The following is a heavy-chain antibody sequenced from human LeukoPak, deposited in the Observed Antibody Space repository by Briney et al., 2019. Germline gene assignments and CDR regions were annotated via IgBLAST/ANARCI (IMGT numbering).Heavy chain of an antibody. CDR3: ATDSSGRKIFDY. CDR1: GGSIRSGGYY. D-gene: IGHD3-22*01. J-gene: IGHJ4*02. Sequence: PSQTLSLTCIVSGGSIRSGGYYWSWIRQHPGKGLEWIGYIFYSGSTYYNPSLKSRVTISVDTSKNQFSLKLSSVTAASTAMYYCATDSSGRKIFDYWGQGTLVTVSS. V-gene: IGHV4-31*03. CDR2: IFYSGST.